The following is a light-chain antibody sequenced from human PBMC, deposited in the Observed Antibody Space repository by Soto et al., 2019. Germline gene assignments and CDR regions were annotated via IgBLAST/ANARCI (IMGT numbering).Light chain of an antibody. J-gene: IGKJ5*01. V-gene: IGKV1-39*01. CDR2: AAS. CDR3: QQSYGTPIT. Sequence: DIQMTQSPSSLSASVGDRVTITCRASQSISSYLNWYQQKPGKAPKLLIYAASSLQSGVPSRFSGSGSGTDFTLTISSLQPDDFATYYCQQSYGTPITFGQGTRLEIK. CDR1: QSISSY.